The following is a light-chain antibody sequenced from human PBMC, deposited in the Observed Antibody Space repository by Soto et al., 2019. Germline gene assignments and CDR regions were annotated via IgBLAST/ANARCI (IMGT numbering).Light chain of an antibody. Sequence: QSVLTQPPSVSGSPGQSVTVSCPGTSRDVVVYEYVSWFQQHPGKAPKLLIYDVIKRPSGVPDRFSGSTSGNTASLTISGGQAEDEAEYSCFSSSTSSSLYVFGSGTKVTVL. CDR2: DVI. V-gene: IGLV2-11*01. CDR1: SRDVVVYEY. CDR3: FSSSTSSSLYV. J-gene: IGLJ1*01.